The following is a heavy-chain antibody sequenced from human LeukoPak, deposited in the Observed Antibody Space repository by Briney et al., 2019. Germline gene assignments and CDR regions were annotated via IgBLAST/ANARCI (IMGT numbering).Heavy chain of an antibody. V-gene: IGHV3-7*01. J-gene: IGHJ4*02. D-gene: IGHD3-10*01. CDR2: IKQDGSEK. Sequence: GGSLRLSCAASGFTFSSYWMSWVRQAPGKGLEWVANIKQDGSEKYYVDSVKGRFTLYRDNAKNSLYLQMNSLRAEDTAVYYCAGDLLSYYYGSGSHDYWGQGTLVTVSS. CDR3: AGDLLSYYYGSGSHDY. CDR1: GFTFSSYW.